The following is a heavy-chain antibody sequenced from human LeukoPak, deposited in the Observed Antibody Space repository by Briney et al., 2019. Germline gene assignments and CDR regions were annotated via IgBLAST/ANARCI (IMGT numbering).Heavy chain of an antibody. D-gene: IGHD5-12*01. CDR3: ARVESGYDYVDY. V-gene: IGHV1-2*02. J-gene: IGHJ4*02. CDR1: GYTFTGYY. CDR2: INPNSGGT. Sequence: AASVKVSCKASGYTFTGYYMHWVRQAPGQGLEWMGWINPNSGGTNYAQKFQGRVTMTRDTSISTAYMELGRLRSDDTAVYYCARVESGYDYVDYWGQGTLVTVSS.